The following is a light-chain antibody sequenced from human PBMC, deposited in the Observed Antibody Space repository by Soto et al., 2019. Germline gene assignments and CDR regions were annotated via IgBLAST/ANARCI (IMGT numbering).Light chain of an antibody. CDR2: AAS. CDR1: QGISTW. J-gene: IGKJ1*01. CDR3: QQCHTDWT. Sequence: DIQMTQSPYTLSASVGDRVTITCRASQGISTWLAWYQQKPGKAPKLLIFAASTLVRGVPSRFSGRGSGTEFTLTISSLQADDYATFYCQQCHTDWTFGQGTKVDIK. V-gene: IGKV1-5*01.